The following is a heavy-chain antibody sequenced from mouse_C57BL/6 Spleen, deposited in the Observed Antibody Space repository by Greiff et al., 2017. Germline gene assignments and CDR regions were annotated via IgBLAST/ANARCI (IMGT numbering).Heavy chain of an antibody. CDR3: ASGSSYGAMDY. CDR2: IDPSDSYT. D-gene: IGHD1-1*01. J-gene: IGHJ4*01. V-gene: IGHV1-50*01. Sequence: QVQLQQPGAELVKPGASVKLSCKASGYTFTGYWMQWVKQRPGQGLEWIGEIDPSDSYTNYNQKFKGKATLTVDTSSSTAYMQLSSLTSEDSAVYYCASGSSYGAMDYWGQGTSVTVSS. CDR1: GYTFTGYW.